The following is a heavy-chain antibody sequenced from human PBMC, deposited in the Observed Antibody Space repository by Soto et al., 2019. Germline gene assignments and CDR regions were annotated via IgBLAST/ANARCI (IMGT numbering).Heavy chain of an antibody. CDR3: AREYDWVCQGWIDY. CDR2: INPKSGGT. D-gene: IGHD3-16*01. CDR1: GYRLIDYF. Sequence: ASVKVSCKASGYRLIDYFMHWVRRAPGQGLEWMGWINPKSGGTKIAQKFQGRTTMTRDTSINTAFMELSRLTSDDTAVYFGAREYDWVCQGWIDYWGLGTLVTVSS. V-gene: IGHV1-2*02. J-gene: IGHJ4*02.